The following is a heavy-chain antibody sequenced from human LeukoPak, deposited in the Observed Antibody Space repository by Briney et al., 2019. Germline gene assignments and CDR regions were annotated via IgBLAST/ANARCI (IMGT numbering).Heavy chain of an antibody. CDR2: IYYSGST. CDR1: GGSISSYY. J-gene: IGHJ5*02. CDR3: ARLTSSGWFRDWFDP. Sequence: SETLSLTCTVSGGSISSYYWSWIRQPPGKGLEWIGYIYYSGSTNYNPSLKSRVTISVDTSKNQFSLKLSSVTAADTAVYYCARLTSSGWFRDWFDPWGQGTLVTVSS. D-gene: IGHD6-19*01. V-gene: IGHV4-59*01.